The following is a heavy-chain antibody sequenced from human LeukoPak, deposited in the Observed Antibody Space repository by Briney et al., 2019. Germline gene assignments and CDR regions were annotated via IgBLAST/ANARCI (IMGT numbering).Heavy chain of an antibody. J-gene: IGHJ4*02. CDR3: ARSSITASKNFDY. CDR1: GFTFGSYS. CDR2: ISSSSSYI. D-gene: IGHD1-20*01. V-gene: IGHV3-21*01. Sequence: PGGSLRLSCAASGFTFGSYSMNWVRQAPGKGLEWVSSISSSSSYIYYADSVKGRFTISRDNAKNSLYLQMNSLRAEDTAVYYCARSSITASKNFDYWGQGTLVTVSS.